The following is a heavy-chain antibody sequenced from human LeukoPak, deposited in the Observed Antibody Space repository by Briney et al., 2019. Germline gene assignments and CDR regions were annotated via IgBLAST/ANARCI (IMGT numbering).Heavy chain of an antibody. J-gene: IGHJ6*03. Sequence: ASVKVSCKASGYTFTSYDINWVRQATGQGLEWMGWMNPNSGNTGYAQKFQGRVTITRNTSISTAYMELSSLRSEDTAVYYCARRSTVTTSGYYYYMDVWGKGTTVTVSS. D-gene: IGHD4-17*01. CDR1: GYTFTSYD. CDR3: ARRSTVTTSGYYYYMDV. CDR2: MNPNSGNT. V-gene: IGHV1-8*03.